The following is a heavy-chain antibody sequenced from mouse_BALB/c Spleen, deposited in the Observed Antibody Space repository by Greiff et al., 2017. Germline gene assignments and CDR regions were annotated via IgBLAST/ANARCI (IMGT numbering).Heavy chain of an antibody. D-gene: IGHD1-2*01. Sequence: VQLQESGPELVKPGASVKISCKASGYAFSSSWMNWVKQRPGQGLEWIGRIYPGDGDTNYNGKFKGKATLTADKSSSTAYMQLSSLTSVDSAVYFCARGTTAYFDYWGQGTTLTVSS. J-gene: IGHJ2*01. CDR1: GYAFSSSW. CDR2: IYPGDGDT. CDR3: ARGTTAYFDY. V-gene: IGHV1-82*01.